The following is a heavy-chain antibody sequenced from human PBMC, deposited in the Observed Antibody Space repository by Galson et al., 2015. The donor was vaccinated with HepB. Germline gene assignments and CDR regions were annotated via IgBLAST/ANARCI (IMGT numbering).Heavy chain of an antibody. CDR3: ARDPTGLTDFDF. CDR2: ISESGGTT. D-gene: IGHD2-8*02. J-gene: IGHJ4*02. Sequence: SLRLSCAASGFTFSSYGMNWVRQAPGKGLEWLSYISESGGTTYYADSVKGRFTISRDNAKNSLYLQMDSLRAEDTSVHYCARDPTGLTDFDFWGQGTLVTVSS. CDR1: GFTFSSYG. V-gene: IGHV3-48*01.